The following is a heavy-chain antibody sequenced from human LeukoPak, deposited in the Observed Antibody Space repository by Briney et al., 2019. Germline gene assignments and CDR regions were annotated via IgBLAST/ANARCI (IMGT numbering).Heavy chain of an antibody. Sequence: ASVKVSCKASGYTFTSYGISWVRQAPGQGLEGMGWISAYNGNTNYAQKLQGRVTMTTDTSTSTAYMELRSLRSDDTAVYYCARDRAMVRGVIITFPPDYWGQGTLVTVSS. CDR1: GYTFTSYG. J-gene: IGHJ4*02. V-gene: IGHV1-18*04. CDR3: ARDRAMVRGVIITFPPDY. CDR2: ISAYNGNT. D-gene: IGHD3-10*01.